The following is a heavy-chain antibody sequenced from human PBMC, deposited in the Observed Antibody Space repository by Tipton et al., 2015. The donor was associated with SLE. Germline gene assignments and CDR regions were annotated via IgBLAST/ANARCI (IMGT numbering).Heavy chain of an antibody. V-gene: IGHV4-59*01. CDR3: ASGRAVAGGDYFDY. Sequence: LRLSCTVSGGSISSYYWSWIRQPPGKGLEWIGYIYYSGSTNYNPSLKSRVTISVDTSKNQFSLKLSSVTAADTAVYYCASGRAVAGGDYFDYWGQGALVAVSS. CDR2: IYYSGST. J-gene: IGHJ4*02. D-gene: IGHD6-19*01. CDR1: GGSISSYY.